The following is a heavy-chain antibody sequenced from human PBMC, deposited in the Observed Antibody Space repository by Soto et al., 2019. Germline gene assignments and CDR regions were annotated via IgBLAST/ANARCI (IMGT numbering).Heavy chain of an antibody. J-gene: IGHJ5*02. CDR3: ARWVGASNWFDP. V-gene: IGHV1-2*04. Sequence: ASVKVSCKASGYTFTGYHIHWGRQAPGQGLEWMGWINTNSGATNYAQNFQGWVTMTRDTSTNTAYVQLSRLTSDDTAVYYCARWVGASNWFDPWGQGTLVTVSS. CDR1: GYTFTGYH. D-gene: IGHD1-26*01. CDR2: INTNSGAT.